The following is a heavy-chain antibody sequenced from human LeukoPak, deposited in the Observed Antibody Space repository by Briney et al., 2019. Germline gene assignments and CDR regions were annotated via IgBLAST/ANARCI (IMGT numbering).Heavy chain of an antibody. CDR1: GFTFSSHW. CDR2: INGDGSNT. J-gene: IGHJ3*02. D-gene: IGHD2-15*01. CDR3: ARSKSWYSTDASDI. V-gene: IGHV3-74*03. Sequence: GGSLRLSCAASGFTFSSHWMHWVRQAPGKGLVWVSRINGDGSNTTYADSVKGRFAISRDNAKNTLYLQMNSLRAEDTAVYHCARSKSWYSTDASDIWGQGTMVTVSS.